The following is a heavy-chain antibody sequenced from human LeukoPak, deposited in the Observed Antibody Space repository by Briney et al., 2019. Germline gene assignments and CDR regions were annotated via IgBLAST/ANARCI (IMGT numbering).Heavy chain of an antibody. CDR2: IDYSGTT. D-gene: IGHD3-3*01. J-gene: IGHJ5*02. V-gene: IGHV4-59*08. CDR1: SGSISGNY. CDR3: ARHRGDYWSGYYTGWFDL. Sequence: SETLSLTCTVSSGSISGNYWSWVRQPPRKGLEWIGYIDYSGTTNSNPSHKSRVTLSVDTSKNQFSLNVTSVTVADTAVYYCARHRGDYWSGYYTGWFDLWGQGALVIVSS.